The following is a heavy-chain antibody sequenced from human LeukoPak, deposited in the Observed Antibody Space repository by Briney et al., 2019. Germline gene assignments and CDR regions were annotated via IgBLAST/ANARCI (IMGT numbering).Heavy chain of an antibody. D-gene: IGHD2-2*01. J-gene: IGHJ6*03. CDR3: AREDHDIVVVPAHSAIGYYYYMDV. CDR2: IYTSGST. Sequence: SETLSLTCTVSGGSISSGSYYWSWIRQPAGKGLEWIGRIYTSGSTNYNPSLKSRVTISVDTSKNQFSLKLSSVTAADTAVYYCAREDHDIVVVPAHSAIGYYYYMDVWGKGTTVTVSS. V-gene: IGHV4-61*02. CDR1: GGSISSGSYY.